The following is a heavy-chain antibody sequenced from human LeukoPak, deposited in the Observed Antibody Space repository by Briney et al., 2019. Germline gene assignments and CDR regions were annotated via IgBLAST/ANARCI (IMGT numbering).Heavy chain of an antibody. CDR1: GASTTSYY. CDR2: IYSDGTT. J-gene: IGHJ4*02. Sequence: PSETLSLACSVSGASTTSYYWNWIRQAPGKGLEWIGYIYSDGTTSYSPSLRSRVTISIDTSRNQFSLKLSSVTAADAAVYYCARDTRSYDTSGYYYFDYWGQGALVTVSS. CDR3: ARDTRSYDTSGYYYFDY. D-gene: IGHD3-22*01. V-gene: IGHV4-59*01.